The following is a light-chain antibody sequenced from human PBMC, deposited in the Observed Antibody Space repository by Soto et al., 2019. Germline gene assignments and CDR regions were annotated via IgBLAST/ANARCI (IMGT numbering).Light chain of an antibody. CDR1: QSISSW. CDR3: QQYSSFIPT. CDR2: KAS. V-gene: IGKV1-5*03. J-gene: IGKJ1*01. Sequence: TQSTSTLSASVGDRVTITCRASQSISSWLAWYQQKPGKAPNLLIYKASSSESGVPSRFSGSGSGTEFTLTISSLQPDDSATYFCQQYSSFIPTFGQGTKVDIK.